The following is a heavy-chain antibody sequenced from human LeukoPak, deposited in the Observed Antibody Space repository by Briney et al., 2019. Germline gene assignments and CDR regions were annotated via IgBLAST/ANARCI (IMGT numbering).Heavy chain of an antibody. CDR3: ARDGNYYEPFDH. CDR2: ISSSGSTI. Sequence: GGSLRLSCAASGFTFSSNEMDWVRQAPGKGREWVSYISSSGSTIYYADSVRGRFTIARDNAKILLYLQMNSLRAEGTAVYYCARDGNYYEPFDHWGQGTLVTVSS. D-gene: IGHD3-22*01. J-gene: IGHJ4*02. V-gene: IGHV3-48*03. CDR1: GFTFSSNE.